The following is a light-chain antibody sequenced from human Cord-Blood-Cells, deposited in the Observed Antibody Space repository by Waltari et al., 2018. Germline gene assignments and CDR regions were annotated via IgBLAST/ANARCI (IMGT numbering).Light chain of an antibody. CDR3: RLYASRKHFFG. CDR1: SSDVGGYNY. V-gene: IGLV2-8*01. J-gene: IGLJ1*01. CDR2: EVS. Sequence: QSALTQPPSASGSPGQSVTIPCTGTSSDVGGYNYVSWYQQHPGKAPKLMIFEVSKPAPRVPGRFSGSQSGQPALPDGLWLPGGEEAYYFLRLYASRKHFFGFGNGTQVTRL.